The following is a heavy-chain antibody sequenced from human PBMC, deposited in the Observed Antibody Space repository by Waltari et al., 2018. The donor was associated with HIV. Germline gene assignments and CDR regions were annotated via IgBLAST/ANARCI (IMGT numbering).Heavy chain of an antibody. CDR2: IRESGEKA. D-gene: IGHD3-10*02. V-gene: IGHV3-23*01. CDR3: VKPFGIVRGAPQYFDV. J-gene: IGHJ4*02. Sequence: SAGHLVQQSGSNRLSCASSGVTFRSYSLIWVRKSARKGLEWLSKIRESGEKADYADSAKGRFLISRDNSNNILFLQMNVVKVEDTAVYYCVKPFGIVRGAPQYFDVWGQGTQVIVSS. CDR1: GVTFRSYS.